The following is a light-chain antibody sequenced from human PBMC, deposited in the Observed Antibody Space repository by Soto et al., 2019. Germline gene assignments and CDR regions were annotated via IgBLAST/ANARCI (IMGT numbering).Light chain of an antibody. CDR2: EVS. CDR1: SSDVGGYNY. CDR3: TSDTSRITYV. J-gene: IGLJ1*01. V-gene: IGLV2-14*01. Sequence: QSALTQPASVSGSPGQSITISCTGTSSDVGGYNYVSWYQQHPGKAPKLMIYEVSNRPSGVSNRFSGSKSGNTASLTISGLQAEDEADYYCTSDTSRITYVFGTGTKVTVL.